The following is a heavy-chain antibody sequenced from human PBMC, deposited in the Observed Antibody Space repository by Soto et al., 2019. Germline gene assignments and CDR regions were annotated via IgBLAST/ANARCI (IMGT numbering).Heavy chain of an antibody. CDR3: TRDDCGGDCYTDY. V-gene: IGHV3-49*03. CDR2: IRSKAYGGTT. D-gene: IGHD2-21*02. J-gene: IGHJ4*02. Sequence: GGSLRLSCTASGFTFGDYAMSWFRQAPGKGLEWVGFIRSKAYGGTTEYAASVKGRFTISRDDSKSIAYLQMNSLKTEDTAVYYRTRDDCGGDCYTDYWGQGTLVTVSS. CDR1: GFTFGDYA.